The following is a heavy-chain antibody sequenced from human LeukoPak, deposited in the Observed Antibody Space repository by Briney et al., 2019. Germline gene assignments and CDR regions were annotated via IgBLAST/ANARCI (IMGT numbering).Heavy chain of an antibody. J-gene: IGHJ4*02. CDR1: GFTFSSYA. V-gene: IGHV3-30*04. CDR3: ARDLAVAGSRRLDY. D-gene: IGHD6-19*01. Sequence: PGGSLRLSCAASGFTFSSYAMHWVRQAPGKGLEWVAVISYEGSNKYYADSVKGRFTISRDNSKNTLYLQMNSLRAEDTAVYYCARDLAVAGSRRLDYWGQGTLVTVSS. CDR2: ISYEGSNK.